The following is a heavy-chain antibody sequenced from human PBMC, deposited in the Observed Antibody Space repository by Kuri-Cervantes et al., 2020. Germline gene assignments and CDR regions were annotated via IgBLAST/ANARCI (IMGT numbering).Heavy chain of an antibody. V-gene: IGHV3-21*04. D-gene: IGHD3-10*01. CDR3: ARATLAGSFSGMDV. CDR1: GFTFSSYS. Sequence: GESLKISCAASGFTFSSYSMNWVRQAPGKGLEWVSSISSSSSYIYYADSVKGRFTISRDNAKNSLYLQMNSLRAEDTAVYYCARATLAGSFSGMDVWGQGTTVTVSS. J-gene: IGHJ6*02. CDR2: ISSSSSYI.